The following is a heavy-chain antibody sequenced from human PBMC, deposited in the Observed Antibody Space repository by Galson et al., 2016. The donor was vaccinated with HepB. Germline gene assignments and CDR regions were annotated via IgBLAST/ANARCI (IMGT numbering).Heavy chain of an antibody. V-gene: IGHV4-39*07. Sequence: ETLSLTCIVSGGSISSMTSTYEYLWGWIRQSPGKGLEWIASIYYFGTAFYNPSLKSRVTMSVDTSNNHFSLSLDSVTAADTAVYFCARDSGRSAGDAFDVWGPGTMVTVSS. CDR3: ARDSGRSAGDAFDV. J-gene: IGHJ3*01. CDR2: IYYFGTA. CDR1: GGSISSMTSTYEYL.